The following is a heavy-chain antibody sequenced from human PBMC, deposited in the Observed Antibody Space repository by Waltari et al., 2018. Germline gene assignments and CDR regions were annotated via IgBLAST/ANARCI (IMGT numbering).Heavy chain of an antibody. V-gene: IGHV3-74*01. CDR3: TRDSPSWI. CDR2: INSDGRDT. J-gene: IGHJ3*02. Sequence: EGQLVESGGGLVQPGGSLKLSCAASGFTFSSFWMHWVRQVPGQGLVWVSRINSDGRDTSYADSVRCRVTGARDNAKNMAYLQMNSLRAEDTAIYYCTRDSPSWIWGQGTMVSVSS. CDR1: GFTFSSFW.